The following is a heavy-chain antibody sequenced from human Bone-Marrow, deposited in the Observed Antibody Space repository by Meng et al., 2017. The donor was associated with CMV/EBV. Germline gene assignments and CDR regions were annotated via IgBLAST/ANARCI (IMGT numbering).Heavy chain of an antibody. CDR2: INPSGGST. CDR3: ARVTGSTMVRGVITKGYGMDV. CDR1: GYTFTSYY. J-gene: IGHJ6*02. D-gene: IGHD3-10*01. Sequence: ASVKVSCKASGYTFTSYYMHWVRQAPGQGLEWMGIINPSGGSTNYAQKFQGRVTMTRDTSISTAYMELSRLRSDDTAVYYCARVTGSTMVRGVITKGYGMDVWGQGTTVTVSS. V-gene: IGHV1-2*02.